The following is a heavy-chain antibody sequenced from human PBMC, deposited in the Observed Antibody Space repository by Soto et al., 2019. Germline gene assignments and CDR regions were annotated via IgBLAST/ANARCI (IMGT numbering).Heavy chain of an antibody. V-gene: IGHV3-21*01. D-gene: IGHD3-22*01. Sequence: EVQLVESGGGLVKPGGSLRLSCAASGFTFSSYSMNWVRQAPGKGLEWVSSISSSSSYIYYAGSVKGRVTISRDNAKNSRYLQMNSLRAEETAVYYCASAEYYYDSSGWYYWGQGTLVTVSS. J-gene: IGHJ4*02. CDR1: GFTFSSYS. CDR2: ISSSSSYI. CDR3: ASAEYYYDSSGWYY.